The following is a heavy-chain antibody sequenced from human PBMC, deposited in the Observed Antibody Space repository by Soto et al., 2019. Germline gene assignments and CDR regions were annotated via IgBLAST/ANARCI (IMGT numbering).Heavy chain of an antibody. CDR2: ISSGGFIT. CDR3: ATGVVPATKWGYYSYGLDV. Sequence: VHLVESGGGSVQPGGSLRLSCAASGFTFSDYYMSWIRQAPGKGLEWVSYISSGGFITYYADSVKGRFTTSWDKAKNSLYLQMNTLSANDTAVYYCATGVVPATKWGYYSYGLDVWGQGTTVTVSS. J-gene: IGHJ6*02. CDR1: GFTFSDYY. V-gene: IGHV3-11*01. D-gene: IGHD2-2*01.